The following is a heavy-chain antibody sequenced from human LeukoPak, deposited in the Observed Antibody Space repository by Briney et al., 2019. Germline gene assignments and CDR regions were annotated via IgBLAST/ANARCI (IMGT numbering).Heavy chain of an antibody. CDR2: ISPYNGNT. V-gene: IGHV1-18*01. CDR3: ARDQAPRMITFGGPRRWFDP. Sequence: ASVKVSCKASGYTFINYGISWVRQAPGQGLEWMGWISPYNGNTKYLQKLQGRVTMTTDTSTSTAYMEVSSLRSDDTAVYYCARDQAPRMITFGGPRRWFDPWGQGTLVTVSS. CDR1: GYTFINYG. D-gene: IGHD3-16*01. J-gene: IGHJ5*02.